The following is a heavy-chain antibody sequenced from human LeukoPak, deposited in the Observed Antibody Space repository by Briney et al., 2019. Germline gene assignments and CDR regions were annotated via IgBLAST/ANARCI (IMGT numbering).Heavy chain of an antibody. Sequence: GGSLRHSCAASGFTVSSNYMSWVRQAPGKGLEWVSVIYSDGSTYYADSVKGRFTISRDNSKNTLHLQMNSLRAEDTAVYYCARAQTGKREWLYAFDIWGLGTMVTVSS. CDR2: IYSDGST. J-gene: IGHJ3*02. CDR3: ARAQTGKREWLYAFDI. V-gene: IGHV3-53*01. D-gene: IGHD3-3*01. CDR1: GFTVSSNY.